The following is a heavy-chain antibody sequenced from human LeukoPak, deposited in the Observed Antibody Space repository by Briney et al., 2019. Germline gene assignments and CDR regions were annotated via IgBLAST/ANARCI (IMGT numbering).Heavy chain of an antibody. CDR2: INHSGST. CDR1: GGSFSGYY. Sequence: SETLSLTCAVYGGSFSGYYWSWIRQPPGKGLEWIGEINHSGSTNYNPSLKSRVIISVDTSKNQFSLKLSSVTAADTAVYYCARSYCSSTSCYIYWFGPWGQGTLVTVSS. J-gene: IGHJ5*02. CDR3: ARSYCSSTSCYIYWFGP. D-gene: IGHD2-2*02. V-gene: IGHV4-34*01.